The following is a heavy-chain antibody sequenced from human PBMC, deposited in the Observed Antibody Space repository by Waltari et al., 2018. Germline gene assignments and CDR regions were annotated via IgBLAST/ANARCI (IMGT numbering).Heavy chain of an antibody. CDR3: AKRDYDYGMDV. J-gene: IGHJ6*02. CDR2: IVPSGSGT. V-gene: IGHV3-23*01. Sequence: EVQLLESGGALVQPGGSLRLSCAASGFTFSSYAMTWVRQAPGKGLEWVSSIVPSGSGTHHADSVKGRFSISRDNSKNTLYLQMNSPRAEDTALYYCAKRDYDYGMDVWGQGTTVTVSS. CDR1: GFTFSSYA.